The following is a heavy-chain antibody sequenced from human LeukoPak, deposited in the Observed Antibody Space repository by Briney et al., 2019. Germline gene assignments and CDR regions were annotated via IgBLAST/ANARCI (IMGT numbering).Heavy chain of an antibody. Sequence: GGSLRPSCAASGFTFDDYGMSWVRQAPGKGLEWVSGINWNGGSTGYADSVKGRFTISRDNAKNSLYLQMNSLRAEDTALYYCARDVRTAPSDAFDIWGQGTMVTVSS. CDR3: ARDVRTAPSDAFDI. CDR1: GFTFDDYG. J-gene: IGHJ3*02. CDR2: INWNGGST. V-gene: IGHV3-20*04.